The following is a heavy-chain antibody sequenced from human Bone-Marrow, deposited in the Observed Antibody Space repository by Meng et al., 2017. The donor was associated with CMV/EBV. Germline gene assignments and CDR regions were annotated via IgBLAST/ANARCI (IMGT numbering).Heavy chain of an antibody. D-gene: IGHD6-19*01. V-gene: IGHV3-30*06. CDR2: IKYDRRET. CDR1: GCGCNSDG. CDR3: AKAWGGKGSGWFDY. Sequence: GCGCNSDGKKRRRQAPGKGGEWGDGIKYDRRETYSPATVTQRVTISRDTSKNKVYLKMNTVSAEETAMYYCAKAWGGKGSGWFDYWGQGTLVTVSS. J-gene: IGHJ4*02.